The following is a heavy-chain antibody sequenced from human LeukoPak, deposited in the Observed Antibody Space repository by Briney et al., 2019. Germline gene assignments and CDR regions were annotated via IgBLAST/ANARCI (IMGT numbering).Heavy chain of an antibody. CDR1: GFTFSSYG. D-gene: IGHD1-26*01. J-gene: IGHJ5*01. V-gene: IGHV3-23*01. Sequence: PGGSLRLSCAASGFTFSSYGMNWVRQAPGKGLVWVSGIVRNGRDTFYADSVKGRFTISRDNSKNTLYLQMNSLRAEDTAIYYCAKLVGANPFDCWGQGTLVTVSS. CDR2: IVRNGRDT. CDR3: AKLVGANPFDC.